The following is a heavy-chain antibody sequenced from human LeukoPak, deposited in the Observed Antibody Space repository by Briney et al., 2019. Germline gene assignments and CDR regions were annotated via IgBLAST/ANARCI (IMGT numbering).Heavy chain of an antibody. CDR2: IYYSGST. V-gene: IGHV4-59*08. J-gene: IGHJ4*02. Sequence: PSETLSLTCTVSGGSISSYYWSWIRQPPGKGLEWIGYIYYSGSTNYNPSLKSRVTISVDTSKNQFSLQMSSVTAADTAVYYCARHVGGYSGSYFDYWGQGTLVTVSS. CDR1: GGSISSYY. D-gene: IGHD1-26*01. CDR3: ARHVGGYSGSYFDY.